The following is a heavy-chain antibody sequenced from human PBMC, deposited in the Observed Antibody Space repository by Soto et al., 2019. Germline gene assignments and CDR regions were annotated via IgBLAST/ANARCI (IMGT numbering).Heavy chain of an antibody. CDR2: TSSRGSA. CDR1: GGTVSSGGYY. Sequence: SETLSLTCTVSGGTVSSGGYYWSWIRQPPGTGLEGIGYTSSRGSANYNPSLKSQDTKSADTPKIQCFLNVTSVTSAGADVYYCEMAGNYRYIDAWGQGTLVTVSS. J-gene: IGHJ4*01. D-gene: IGHD1-7*01. V-gene: IGHV4-61*08. CDR3: EMAGNYRYIDA.